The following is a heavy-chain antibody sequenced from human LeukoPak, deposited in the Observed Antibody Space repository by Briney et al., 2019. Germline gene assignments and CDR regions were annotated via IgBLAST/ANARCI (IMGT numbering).Heavy chain of an antibody. CDR3: AKGDGLDY. J-gene: IGHJ4*02. CDR2: ISYDGSNK. CDR1: GFTFSSYG. Sequence: PGGSLRLSCVASGFTFSSYGMHWVRQAPGKGLEWVAVISYDGSNKYYADSVKGRFTISRDNSKNTLYLQMNSLRAEDTAVYYCAKGDGLDYWGQGTLVTVSS. V-gene: IGHV3-30*18.